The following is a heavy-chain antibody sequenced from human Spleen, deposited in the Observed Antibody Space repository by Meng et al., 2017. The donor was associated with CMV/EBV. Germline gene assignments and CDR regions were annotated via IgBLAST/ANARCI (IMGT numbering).Heavy chain of an antibody. V-gene: IGHV3-9*01. Sequence: GGSLRLSCAASGFTFADYPMHWVRQAPGKGLEWVSGISWNSESIGYADSVQGRFTISRDNAKNSLYLQMTSLRTEDTALYYCAKGINLLSGAYFFYAMDAWGQGTTVTVSS. D-gene: IGHD3-3*01. CDR1: GFTFADYP. J-gene: IGHJ6*02. CDR2: ISWNSESI. CDR3: AKGINLLSGAYFFYAMDA.